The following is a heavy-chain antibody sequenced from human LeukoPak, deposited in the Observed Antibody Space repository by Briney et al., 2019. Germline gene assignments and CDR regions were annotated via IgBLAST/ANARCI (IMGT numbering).Heavy chain of an antibody. D-gene: IGHD3-9*01. J-gene: IGHJ5*02. CDR3: ARASLTGQYRGLRWFDP. CDR1: GGSISSYS. CDR2: IFYSGIT. V-gene: IGHV4-59*01. Sequence: SETLSLTCTVSGGSISSYSWSWIRQPPGKGLEWVGYIFYSGITNYNPSLKSRVTISVDTSKNQFSLKLSSVTAADTAVYYCARASLTGQYRGLRWFDPWGQGTLVAVSS.